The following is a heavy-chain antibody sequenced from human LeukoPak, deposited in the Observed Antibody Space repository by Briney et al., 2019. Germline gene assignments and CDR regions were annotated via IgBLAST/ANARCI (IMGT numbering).Heavy chain of an antibody. J-gene: IGHJ4*02. CDR2: FGPEDGET. D-gene: IGHD2/OR15-2a*01. CDR1: GYTLTELS. Sequence: ASVKVSCKVSGYTLTELSMHWVRQAPGKGLEWMGGFGPEDGETIYAQKFQGRVTMTEDTSTDTAYMELSSLRSEDTAVYYCATRARRPNIYDYWGQGTLVTVSS. V-gene: IGHV1-24*01. CDR3: ATRARRPNIYDY.